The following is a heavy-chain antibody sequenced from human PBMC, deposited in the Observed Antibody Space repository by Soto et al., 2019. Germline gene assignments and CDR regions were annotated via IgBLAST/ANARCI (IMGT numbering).Heavy chain of an antibody. D-gene: IGHD2-15*01. V-gene: IGHV4-34*01. CDR1: GGSFSGYY. CDR2: INHSGST. CDR3: ASVVVAAPGEGGDY. Sequence: QVQLQQWGAGLLKPSETLSLTCAVYGGSFSGYYWSWIRQPPGKGLEWIGEINHSGSTNYNPSLKSRVTISVDTSKNRSSRKLGSVTAAETAVYYWASVVVAAPGEGGDYWGQGTLVTVSS. J-gene: IGHJ4*02.